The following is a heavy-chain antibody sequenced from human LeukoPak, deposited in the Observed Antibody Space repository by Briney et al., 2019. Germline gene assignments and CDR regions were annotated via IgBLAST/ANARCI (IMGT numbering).Heavy chain of an antibody. Sequence: PGGSLRLSCAASGFTFSTYDMHWVRQAPGKGLEWVAVISHDGSNKYHADSVKGRFTISRDNAKNSLYLQMNSLRAEDTAVYYCARDWYYYDSSGYFYWGQGTLVTVSS. CDR1: GFTFSTYD. J-gene: IGHJ4*02. CDR3: ARDWYYYDSSGYFY. CDR2: ISHDGSNK. V-gene: IGHV3-30*03. D-gene: IGHD3-22*01.